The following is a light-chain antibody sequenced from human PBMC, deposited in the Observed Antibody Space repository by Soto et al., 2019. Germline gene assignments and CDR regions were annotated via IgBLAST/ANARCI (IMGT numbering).Light chain of an antibody. CDR3: QQRSDWPPEVT. V-gene: IGKV3-11*01. J-gene: IGKJ5*01. Sequence: SVLPQAAATLSLSPGERGTLSCRASQSVSSYLAWYQQKPGQAPRLLIYDASNRATCIPARFSGSGSGTDFTLTISSLEPEDFAVYYCQQRSDWPPEVTFGQGTRLEI. CDR1: QSVSSY. CDR2: DAS.